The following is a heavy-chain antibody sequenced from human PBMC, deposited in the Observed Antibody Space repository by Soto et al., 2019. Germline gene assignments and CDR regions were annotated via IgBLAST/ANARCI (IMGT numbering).Heavy chain of an antibody. D-gene: IGHD3-3*01. Sequence: GGSLRLSCSASGFTFSSYAMHWVRQAPGKGLEYVSAISSNGGSTYYADSVKGRFTISRDNSKNTLYLQMSSLRAEDTAVYYCVKDTYYDFWSGRTAFDYWGQGTLVTVSS. V-gene: IGHV3-64D*08. CDR3: VKDTYYDFWSGRTAFDY. CDR1: GFTFSSYA. J-gene: IGHJ4*02. CDR2: ISSNGGST.